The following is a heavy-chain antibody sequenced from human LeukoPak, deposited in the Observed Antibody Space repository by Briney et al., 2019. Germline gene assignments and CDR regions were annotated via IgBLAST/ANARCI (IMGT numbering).Heavy chain of an antibody. CDR1: GFTVPDYA. J-gene: IGHJ4*02. CDR3: ARAGGYGLIDY. CDR2: ISASGVMT. V-gene: IGHV3-23*01. D-gene: IGHD5-18*01. Sequence: GGSLRLSCAASGFTVPDYAMTWVRQAPGKGLEWVSSISASGVMTYYADSVKGRFTVSRDNSKNSLYLQMKSLTAADTAVYYCARAGGYGLIDYWGQGTMVTVSS.